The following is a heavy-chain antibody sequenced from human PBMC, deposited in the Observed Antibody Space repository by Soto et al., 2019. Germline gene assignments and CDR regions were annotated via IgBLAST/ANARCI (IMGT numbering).Heavy chain of an antibody. D-gene: IGHD3-10*01. J-gene: IGHJ4*02. V-gene: IGHV1-69*02. Sequence: QVQLVQSGAEVKKPGSSVKVSCKASGGTFSSYTISWVRQAPGQGLEWMGRIIPILGIANYAQKFQGRVTMTADKATRTAYMELSSLRSEDTAVYYCARTGGFDYWGQGTLVTVSS. CDR3: ARTGGFDY. CDR1: GGTFSSYT. CDR2: IIPILGIA.